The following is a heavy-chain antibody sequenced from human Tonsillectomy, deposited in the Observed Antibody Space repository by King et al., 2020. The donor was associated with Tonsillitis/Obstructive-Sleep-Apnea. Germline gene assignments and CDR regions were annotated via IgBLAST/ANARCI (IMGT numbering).Heavy chain of an antibody. CDR1: GFTFSSYA. Sequence: VQLVESGGGVVQPGRSLRLSCAASGFTFSSYAMHWVRQAPGKGLEWVAVISYDGSNKYYADSVKGRFTISRDNSKNTLYLKMNSLRAEDTAVYYCARDRAGSFDYWGQGTLVTVSS. D-gene: IGHD2-15*01. CDR2: ISYDGSNK. V-gene: IGHV3-30*04. J-gene: IGHJ4*02. CDR3: ARDRAGSFDY.